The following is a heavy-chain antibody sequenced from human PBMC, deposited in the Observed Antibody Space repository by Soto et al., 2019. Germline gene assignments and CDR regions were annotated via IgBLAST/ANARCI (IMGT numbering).Heavy chain of an antibody. J-gene: IGHJ4*02. V-gene: IGHV1-2*02. CDR2: INPDSGAT. Sequence: GASVKVSCKASGYSFTGYCIHWVRQAPGQGLEWMGWINPDSGATNYAQNFQGRVTLTSDTSISTASMDLTSLTSDDTAVYYCARGDYGTGGYPFPYFDYWGQGTLVTVSS. CDR1: GYSFTGYC. D-gene: IGHD2-8*02. CDR3: ARGDYGTGGYPFPYFDY.